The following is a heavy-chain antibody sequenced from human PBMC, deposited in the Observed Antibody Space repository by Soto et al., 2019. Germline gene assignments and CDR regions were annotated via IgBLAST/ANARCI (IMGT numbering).Heavy chain of an antibody. V-gene: IGHV1-69*13. D-gene: IGHD3-10*01. CDR1: GGTVSSYA. CDR2: FIPIFVSA. Sequence: SVKVSCKASGGTVSSYAITWVRQAPGKGLEWMGVFIPIFVSAHYAPKFQGRITITADESTSTAYMELSGLTSEDTAIYYCARDVSSDTTGFRGYDLWGQGTQATVSP. CDR3: ARDVSSDTTGFRGYDL. J-gene: IGHJ4*02.